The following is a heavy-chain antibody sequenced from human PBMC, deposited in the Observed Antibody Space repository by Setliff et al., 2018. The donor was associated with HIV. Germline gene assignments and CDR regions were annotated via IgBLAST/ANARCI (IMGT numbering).Heavy chain of an antibody. D-gene: IGHD2-8*02. CDR1: DDSFSTNY. CDR3: ARLIHTGLLYFDF. Sequence: PSETLSLTCNVSDDSFSTNYWSWVRQPPGKGLEWIGYIYASGSTNYNPSLKSRVTMSVDTSKNQFSLNLSSVTAADTAVYYCARLIHTGLLYFDFWGLGTLVTVSS. V-gene: IGHV4-4*09. J-gene: IGHJ4*02. CDR2: IYASGST.